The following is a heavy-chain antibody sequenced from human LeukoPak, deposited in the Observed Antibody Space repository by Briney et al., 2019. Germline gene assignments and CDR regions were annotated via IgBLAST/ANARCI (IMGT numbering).Heavy chain of an antibody. CDR1: GGTFSSYT. D-gene: IGHD1-1*01. CDR2: IIPILGIA. Sequence: ASVKVSCKASGGTFSSYTISWVRQAPGQGLEWMGRIIPILGIANYAQKFQGRVTITADKSTSTAYMELSSLRSEDTAVYYCATITRIQLERQIDYWGQGTLVTVSS. J-gene: IGHJ4*02. CDR3: ATITRIQLERQIDY. V-gene: IGHV1-69*02.